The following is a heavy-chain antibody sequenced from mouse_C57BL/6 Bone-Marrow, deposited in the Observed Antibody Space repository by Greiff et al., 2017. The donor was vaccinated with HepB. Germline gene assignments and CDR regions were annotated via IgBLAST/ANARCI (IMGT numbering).Heavy chain of an antibody. Sequence: VKLVESGPGLVAPSQSLSITCTVSGFSLPSYGVDWVRQSPGKGLEWLGVIWGVGSTNYNSALKSRLSISKDNSKSQVFLKMNSLQTDDTAMYYCARGDGYYPFAYWGQGTLVTVSA. CDR3: ARGDGYYPFAY. D-gene: IGHD2-3*01. V-gene: IGHV2-6*01. CDR1: GFSLPSYG. J-gene: IGHJ3*01. CDR2: IWGVGST.